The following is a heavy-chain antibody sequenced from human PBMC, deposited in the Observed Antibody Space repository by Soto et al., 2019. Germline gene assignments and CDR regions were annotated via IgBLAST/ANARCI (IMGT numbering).Heavy chain of an antibody. V-gene: IGHV3-49*03. CDR3: TRTFIPGGFFNYYYGLAV. CDR2: IRGKDYGETT. D-gene: IGHD2-21*01. J-gene: IGHJ6*02. CDR1: GFTVGDYA. Sequence: EVQLVESGGGLIQPGRSLRLSCIASGFTVGDYAMTWFRQAPGKGLEWVGFIRGKDYGETTNYAASVKGRFTISRGNSQNCAYLQMNSLKIELTAVYHRTRTFIPGGFFNYYYGLAVWGQGTTVTVS.